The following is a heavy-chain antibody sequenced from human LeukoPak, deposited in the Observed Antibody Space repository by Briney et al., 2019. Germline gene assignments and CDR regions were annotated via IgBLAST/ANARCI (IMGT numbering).Heavy chain of an antibody. CDR3: ARVLRYDDSSGYYAY. CDR2: INPNSGGT. D-gene: IGHD3-22*01. CDR1: GYTFTGYY. J-gene: IGHJ4*02. V-gene: IGHV1-2*02. Sequence: ASVKVSCKASGYTFTGYYMHWVRQAPGQGLEWMGWINPNSGGTNYAQTLQGRVTMTRDTSISIVYMELSGLRTDDTAVYYCARVLRYDDSSGYYAYWGQGTLVTVSS.